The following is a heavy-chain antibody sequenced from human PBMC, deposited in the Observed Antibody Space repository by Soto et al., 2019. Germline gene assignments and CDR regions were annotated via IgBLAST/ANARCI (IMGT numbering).Heavy chain of an antibody. D-gene: IGHD2-2*01. CDR1: GGSISSGGYY. Sequence: QVQLQESGPGLVKPSQTLSLTCTVSGGSISSGGYYWTWIRQHPGKGLEWIGYIYYSGSTYYNPSLKSRVTISVDTSKNQFSLKLSSVTAADTAVYYCARGGADCSSTSCYASYYYYGMDVWGQGTTVTVSS. CDR3: ARGGADCSSTSCYASYYYYGMDV. J-gene: IGHJ6*02. V-gene: IGHV4-31*03. CDR2: IYYSGST.